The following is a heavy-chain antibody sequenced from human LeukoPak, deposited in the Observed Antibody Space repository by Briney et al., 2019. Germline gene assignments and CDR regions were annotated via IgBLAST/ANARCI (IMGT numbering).Heavy chain of an antibody. Sequence: GGSLRLSCAASGFTFSSYAMSWVRQAPGKGLEWVSAISGTGGSTYYADSVKGRFTISRDNSKNTLYLQMNSLRAEDTAVYYWAKGPFREFCTGGVCPAAITHILLNDAFYIWGQGTMVTVSS. D-gene: IGHD2-8*02. CDR2: ISGTGGST. J-gene: IGHJ3*02. V-gene: IGHV3-23*01. CDR1: GFTFSSYA. CDR3: AKGPFREFCTGGVCPAAITHILLNDAFYI.